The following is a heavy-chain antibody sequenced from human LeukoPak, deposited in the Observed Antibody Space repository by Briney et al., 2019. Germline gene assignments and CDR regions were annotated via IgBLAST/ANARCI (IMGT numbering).Heavy chain of an antibody. J-gene: IGHJ4*02. CDR3: ARGAGSVDY. D-gene: IGHD6-13*01. V-gene: IGHV4-59*01. Sequence: ETLSLTCNISGSSISSYYWSWIRQPPGKGLEWIGYIYYSGSTNYNPSLKSRVTISVDTSKNQFSLKLSSVTAADTAVYYCARGAGSVDYWGQGTLVTVSS. CDR1: GSSISSYY. CDR2: IYYSGST.